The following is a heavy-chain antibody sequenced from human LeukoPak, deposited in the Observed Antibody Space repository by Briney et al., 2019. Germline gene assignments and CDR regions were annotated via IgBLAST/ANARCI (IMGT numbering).Heavy chain of an antibody. D-gene: IGHD5-18*01. J-gene: IGHJ4*02. CDR3: ARAHSGYTYGFGY. CDR1: GGSISSTNW. Sequence: SGTLSLTCAVSGGSISSTNWWSWVRQPPGKGLEWIGEIYHSGSVTYNLSLRSRVTISVDKSKNHFSLKLNSVTAADTAVYYCARAHSGYTYGFGYWGQGTLVTVSS. CDR2: IYHSGSV. V-gene: IGHV4-4*02.